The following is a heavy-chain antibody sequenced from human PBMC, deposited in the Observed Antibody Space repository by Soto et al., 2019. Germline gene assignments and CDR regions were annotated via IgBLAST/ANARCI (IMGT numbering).Heavy chain of an antibody. J-gene: IGHJ2*01. D-gene: IGHD3-22*01. CDR1: GFTFSTYA. CDR3: ARTYYFDSSGRYFDL. V-gene: IGHV3-30*04. Sequence: QVQLVESGGGVVQPGRSLRLSCAASGFTFSTYAIHWVRKAPGKGLEWVTVISYDGRTKYYADSVKGRFTISRDNPENTLYLQMNSLRAEDTAVYYCARTYYFDSSGRYFDLWGRGTLVTVSS. CDR2: ISYDGRTK.